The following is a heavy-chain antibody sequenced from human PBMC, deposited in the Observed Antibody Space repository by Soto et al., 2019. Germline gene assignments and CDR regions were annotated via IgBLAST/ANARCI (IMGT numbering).Heavy chain of an antibody. CDR3: VRQRITIFGSLPGFDY. D-gene: IGHD3-3*01. CDR2: IWYDGSNK. J-gene: IGHJ4*02. Sequence: QVQLVESGGGVVQPGRSLRLSCAASGFTFSSYGMHWVRQAPGKGLEWVAVIWYDGSNKYYADSVKGRFTISRDNSKNTLYLQMNSLRAEDTAVYYCVRQRITIFGSLPGFDYWGQGTLVTVSS. V-gene: IGHV3-33*01. CDR1: GFTFSSYG.